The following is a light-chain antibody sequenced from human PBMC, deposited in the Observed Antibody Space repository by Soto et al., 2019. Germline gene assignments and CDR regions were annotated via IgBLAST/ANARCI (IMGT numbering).Light chain of an antibody. J-gene: IGLJ2*01. CDR3: QAWDSSIL. CDR1: KLGDKY. Sequence: SYELTQPPSVSVSPGQTASITFSGDKLGDKYACWYQQKPGQSPVLVIYQDSKRPSGIPERFSGSNSGNTATLTISGTQAMDEADYYCQAWDSSILFGGGTKLTVL. V-gene: IGLV3-1*01. CDR2: QDS.